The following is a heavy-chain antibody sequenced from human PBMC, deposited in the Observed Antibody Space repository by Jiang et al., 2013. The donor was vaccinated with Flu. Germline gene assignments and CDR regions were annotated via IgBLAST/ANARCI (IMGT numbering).Heavy chain of an antibody. CDR2: IYPGDSDT. J-gene: IGHJ3*02. D-gene: IGHD5-12*01. CDR1: GYSFTSYW. V-gene: IGHV5-51*03. CDR3: ARSLGDSGYDLGGFKDAFDI. Sequence: GAEVKKPGESLKISCKGSGYSFTSYWIGWVRQMPGKGLEWMGIIYPGDSDTRYSPSFQGQVTISADKSISTAYLQWSSLKASDTAMYYCARSLGDSGYDLGGFKDAFDIWGQGTMVTVSS.